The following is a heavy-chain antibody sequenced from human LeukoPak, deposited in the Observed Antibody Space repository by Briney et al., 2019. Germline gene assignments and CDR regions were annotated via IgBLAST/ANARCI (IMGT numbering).Heavy chain of an antibody. CDR3: ARGYYGAGMFRMRWFEP. V-gene: IGHV4-34*01. D-gene: IGHD3-10*01. J-gene: IGHJ5*02. CDR2: INHSGST. CDR1: GGSFSGYY. Sequence: SETLSLTCAVYGGSFSGYYWSWIRQPPGKGLEWIGEINHSGSTNYNPSLKSRVTISVDTSKNQFSLKLSSVTAADTAVYYCARGYYGAGMFRMRWFEPWGQGTLVTVFS.